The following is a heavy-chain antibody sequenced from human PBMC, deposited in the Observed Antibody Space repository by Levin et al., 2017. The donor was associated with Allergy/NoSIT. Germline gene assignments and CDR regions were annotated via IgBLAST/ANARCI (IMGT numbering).Heavy chain of an antibody. V-gene: IGHV3-74*01. CDR2: INSDGSIT. Sequence: PGESLKISCAASGFTFSSYWMHWVRQAPGKGLVWVSRINSDGSITNYADSVKGRFTISRDNAKNTLYLQMHSLRAEDTAVYYCARGAGYLIGDAFDIWGQGTMVTVSS. CDR1: GFTFSSYW. CDR3: ARGAGYLIGDAFDI. D-gene: IGHD2-15*01. J-gene: IGHJ3*02.